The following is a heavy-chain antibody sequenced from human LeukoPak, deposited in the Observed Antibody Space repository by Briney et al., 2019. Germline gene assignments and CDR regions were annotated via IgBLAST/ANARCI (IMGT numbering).Heavy chain of an antibody. V-gene: IGHV1-2*02. D-gene: IGHD6-6*01. Sequence: GASVKVSCKASGYTLPGYYMHWVRQAPGQGLEWMGWINPNSGGTNYAQKFQGRVTMTRDTSISTAYMELSRLRSDGTAVYYCAREHSSSSGKVFDYWGQGTLVTVSS. J-gene: IGHJ4*02. CDR1: GYTLPGYY. CDR2: INPNSGGT. CDR3: AREHSSSSGKVFDY.